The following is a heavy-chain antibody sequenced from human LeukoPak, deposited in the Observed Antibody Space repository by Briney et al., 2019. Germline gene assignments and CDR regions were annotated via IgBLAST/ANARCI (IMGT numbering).Heavy chain of an antibody. CDR3: ARHNGFDRGYYYYMDV. D-gene: IGHD3-9*01. CDR1: GGFINSYY. V-gene: IGHV4-4*07. Sequence: SETLSPTCTVSGGFINSYYWSWIRQPAGKGLEWIGRVYTSGITNYNPSLKSRITMSVDTSKNQFSLKLTSVTAADTAVYYCARHNGFDRGYYYYMDVWGKGTTVTVSS. J-gene: IGHJ6*03. CDR2: VYTSGIT.